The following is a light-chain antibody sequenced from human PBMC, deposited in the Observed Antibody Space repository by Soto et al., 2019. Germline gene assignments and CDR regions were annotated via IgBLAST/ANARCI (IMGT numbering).Light chain of an antibody. CDR3: SSYTTRNTEA. CDR2: DVT. Sequence: QSALTQPASVSGSPVQSITISCIGTSSDVGAFNYVSWYQHHPGKAPKLIIYDVTDRPSGVSNRFSASKSGNTASLTISGLQAEDEADYYCSSYTTRNTEAFGTGTKVTVL. J-gene: IGLJ1*01. CDR1: SSDVGAFNY. V-gene: IGLV2-14*03.